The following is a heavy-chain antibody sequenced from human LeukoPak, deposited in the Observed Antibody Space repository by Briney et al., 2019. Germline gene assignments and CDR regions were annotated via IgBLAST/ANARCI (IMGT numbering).Heavy chain of an antibody. Sequence: SETLSLTCAVYGGSFSGYYWSWIRQPPGKGLEWIGEINHSGSTNYNPSLKSRVTISVDTSKNQFSLKLSSVTAADTAVYYCAKGRFHSYEGPPFAPGGRGTLATV. CDR1: GGSFSGYY. J-gene: IGHJ5*02. CDR3: AKGRFHSYEGPPFAP. V-gene: IGHV4-34*01. D-gene: IGHD3-22*01. CDR2: INHSGST.